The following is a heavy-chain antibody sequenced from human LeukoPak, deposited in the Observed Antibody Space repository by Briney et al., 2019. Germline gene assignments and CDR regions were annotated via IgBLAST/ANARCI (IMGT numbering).Heavy chain of an antibody. D-gene: IGHD6-6*01. Sequence: ASVKVSCKASGYTFTSYYMHWVRQAPGQGLEWMGIINPSGGSTSYAQKFQGRVTMTRDMSTSTVYMELSSLRSEDTAVYYCARHTAARPYYYYHYMDVWGKGTTVTVSS. CDR1: GYTFTSYY. CDR3: ARHTAARPYYYYHYMDV. CDR2: INPSGGST. V-gene: IGHV1-46*01. J-gene: IGHJ6*03.